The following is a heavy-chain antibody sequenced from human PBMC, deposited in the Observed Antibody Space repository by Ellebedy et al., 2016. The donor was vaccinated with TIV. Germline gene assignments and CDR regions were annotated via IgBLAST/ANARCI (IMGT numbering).Heavy chain of an antibody. J-gene: IGHJ4*02. CDR1: GFTFSDYY. Sequence: GESLKISXAASGFTFSDYYMSWIRQAPGKGLEWVSYISSSGSTIYYADSVKGRFTISRDNAKNSLYLQMNSLRAEDTAVYYCARVRYDSSGYLSYFDYWGQGTLVTVSS. CDR3: ARVRYDSSGYLSYFDY. D-gene: IGHD3-22*01. CDR2: ISSSGSTI. V-gene: IGHV3-11*01.